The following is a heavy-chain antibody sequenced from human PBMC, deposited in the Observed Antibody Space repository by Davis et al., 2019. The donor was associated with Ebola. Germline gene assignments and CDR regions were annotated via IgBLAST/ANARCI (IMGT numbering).Heavy chain of an antibody. CDR1: GFTFSSYW. V-gene: IGHV3-7*01. D-gene: IGHD4-17*01. CDR3: ARNHVYGDYMAFYYYYYGMDV. J-gene: IGHJ6*02. Sequence: GGSLRLSCAASGFTFSSYWMSWVRQAPGKGLEWVANIKQDGSEKYYVDSVKGRFTISRDNAKNSLYLQMNSLRAEDTAVYYCARNHVYGDYMAFYYYYYGMDVWGQGTTVTVSS. CDR2: IKQDGSEK.